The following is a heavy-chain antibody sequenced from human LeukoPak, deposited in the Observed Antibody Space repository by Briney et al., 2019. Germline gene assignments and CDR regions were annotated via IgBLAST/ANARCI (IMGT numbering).Heavy chain of an antibody. V-gene: IGHV4-39*01. J-gene: IGHJ4*02. CDR3: ARLWSDCGGDCYLFDY. Sequence: SETLSLTCTVSGGSISSSSYYWGWIRQPPGKGLEWIGSIYYSGSTYYNPSLKSRVTISVDTSKNQFSLKLSSVTAADTAVYYCARLWSDCGGDCYLFDYWGQGTLVTVSS. CDR1: GGSISSSSYY. D-gene: IGHD2-21*02. CDR2: IYYSGST.